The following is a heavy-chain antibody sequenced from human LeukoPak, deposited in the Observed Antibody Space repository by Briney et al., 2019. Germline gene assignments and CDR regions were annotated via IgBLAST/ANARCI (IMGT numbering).Heavy chain of an antibody. J-gene: IGHJ5*02. CDR2: IIPIFGTA. D-gene: IGHD3-3*01. CDR1: GGTFSSYA. CDR3: ARQLSITIFGDYKNWFDP. Sequence: SVTVSCTASGGTFSSYAISWVRQAPGQGLEWMGGIIPIFGTANYAQKFQGRVTITADESTSTAYMELSSLRSEDTAVYYCARQLSITIFGDYKNWFDPWGQGTLVTVSS. V-gene: IGHV1-69*13.